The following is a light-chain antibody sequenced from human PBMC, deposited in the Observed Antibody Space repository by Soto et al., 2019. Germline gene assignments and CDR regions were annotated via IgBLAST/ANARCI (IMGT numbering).Light chain of an antibody. J-gene: IGKJ4*01. CDR1: QSVRTN. CDR3: QQYNNWPPPLT. Sequence: EIVMTQSPATLSVSPGERATLSCRASQSVRTNLAWYQQKPVQAPSLLMYDASTRATGIPARFSGSGSGTECTLTISSLQSEDCAVYCCQQYNNWPPPLTFGGGTKVEI. V-gene: IGKV3-15*01. CDR2: DAS.